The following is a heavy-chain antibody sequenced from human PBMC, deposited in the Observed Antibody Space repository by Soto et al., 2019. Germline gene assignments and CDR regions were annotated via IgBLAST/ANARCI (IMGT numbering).Heavy chain of an antibody. CDR2: IYYTGST. CDR1: VASIRIGVYY. CDR3: ARIQMASIK. J-gene: IGHJ4*02. D-gene: IGHD5-18*01. Sequence: SETLSLTCSVSVASIRIGVYYWSWLRQSPGKGLEWIGHIYYTGSTFYSPSLKSRLTISLDTSKNQFSLDLRSVTAADTAMYYCARIQMASIKWGRGTMVTVSS. V-gene: IGHV4-31*03.